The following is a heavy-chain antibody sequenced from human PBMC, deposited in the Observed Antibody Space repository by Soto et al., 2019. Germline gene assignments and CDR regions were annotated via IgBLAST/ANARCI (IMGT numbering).Heavy chain of an antibody. Sequence: QVQLVQSGAEVKKPGSSVKVSCKASGFTFSSYAISWVRQAPGQGLEWLGGIIPIFGTANYAQKFQGRVTITADKSTRTAYMELSSLRSEDTAVYYCARGEGQQLPQDYYYGMDVWGQGTTVTVSS. CDR2: IIPIFGTA. CDR1: GFTFSSYA. D-gene: IGHD6-13*01. CDR3: ARGEGQQLPQDYYYGMDV. J-gene: IGHJ6*02. V-gene: IGHV1-69*06.